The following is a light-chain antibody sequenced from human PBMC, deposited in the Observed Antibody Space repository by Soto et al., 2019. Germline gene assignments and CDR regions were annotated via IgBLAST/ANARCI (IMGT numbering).Light chain of an antibody. Sequence: DIQMTQSPSSLSASVGDRVTMTCRASETISTFLNWYQHKPGKAPKLLISAASRLQSGVPSRFSGSGSGTDFTLTNNGLQPEDFASYYCQQSYSTSPITFGQGTRLDI. CDR3: QQSYSTSPIT. V-gene: IGKV1-39*01. CDR2: AAS. J-gene: IGKJ5*01. CDR1: ETISTF.